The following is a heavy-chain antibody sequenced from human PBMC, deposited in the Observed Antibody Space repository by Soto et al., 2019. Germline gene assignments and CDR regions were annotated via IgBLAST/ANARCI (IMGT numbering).Heavy chain of an antibody. CDR2: ISWNSGNI. Sequence: GGSLRLSCAASGFSFDEYAMHWVRQAPGKGLEWVSGISWNSGNIGYADSVEDRFTISRDNAKNSLYLQMNSLRAEDTALYYCAKDSGYTYGNFDYWGQGTLVTVSS. CDR1: GFSFDEYA. V-gene: IGHV3-9*01. CDR3: AKDSGYTYGNFDY. J-gene: IGHJ4*02. D-gene: IGHD5-18*01.